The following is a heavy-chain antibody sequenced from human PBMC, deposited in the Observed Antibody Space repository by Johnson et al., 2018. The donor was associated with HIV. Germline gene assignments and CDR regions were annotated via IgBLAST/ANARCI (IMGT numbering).Heavy chain of an antibody. CDR2: IYTGGST. CDR1: GFTVSSNY. D-gene: IGHD3-10*01. V-gene: IGHV3-66*01. Sequence: VQLVESGGHLVQPGGSLRLSCAASGFTVSSNYMSWVRQAPGKGLEWVSVIYTGGSTYYPDSVKGRFTISRDNSKNTLYLQMNSLRADDTAVYYCARDKGGRCYLGALDIWGQGTMVTVSS. CDR3: ARDKGGRCYLGALDI. J-gene: IGHJ3*02.